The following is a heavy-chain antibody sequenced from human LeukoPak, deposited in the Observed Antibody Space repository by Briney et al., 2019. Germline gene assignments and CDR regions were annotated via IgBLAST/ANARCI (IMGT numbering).Heavy chain of an antibody. V-gene: IGHV1-46*01. Sequence: GTSVKVSCKASGFTFINYYMHWVRQAPGQGLEWLGIINLNGGSTDYPQKFQDRVTMTRDTSTSTVYMELSSLRSEDTAVYYCARDLDYGEKSEDYWGQGTLVTVS. CDR3: ARDLDYGEKSEDY. J-gene: IGHJ4*02. D-gene: IGHD4/OR15-4a*01. CDR2: INLNGGST. CDR1: GFTFINYY.